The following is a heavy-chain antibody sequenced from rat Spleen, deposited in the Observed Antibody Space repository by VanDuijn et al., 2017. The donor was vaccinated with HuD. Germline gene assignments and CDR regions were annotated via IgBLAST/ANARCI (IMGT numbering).Heavy chain of an antibody. J-gene: IGHJ3*01. CDR3: AAAGTRVSRFAY. D-gene: IGHD1-4*01. CDR2: ISPSGGST. Sequence: EVQLVESGGGLVQPGRSLKLSCAASGFTFRNYDMAWVRQAPTKGLEWVASISPSGGSTYYRDSVKGRFTVSRDNAKSTLYLQMDSRRSEDTATYYGAAAGTRVSRFAYWGQGTLVTVSS. V-gene: IGHV5-27*01. CDR1: GFTFRNYD.